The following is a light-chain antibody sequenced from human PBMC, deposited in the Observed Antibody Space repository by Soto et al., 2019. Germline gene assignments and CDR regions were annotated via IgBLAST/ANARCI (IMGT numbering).Light chain of an antibody. CDR2: GAS. V-gene: IGKV3-20*01. CDR3: QQYGSSPQT. J-gene: IGKJ1*01. Sequence: IVLTQSPATLSLSPGERATLSFRASPSVTNYLAWYQQKPGQAPRLLISGASTRAADIPDRFSGSGSGTDFTLTISRLEPEDFAVYYCQQYGSSPQTFGQGTKVDIK. CDR1: PSVTNY.